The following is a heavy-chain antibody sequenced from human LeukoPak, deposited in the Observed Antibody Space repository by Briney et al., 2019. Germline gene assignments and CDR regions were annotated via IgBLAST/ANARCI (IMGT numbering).Heavy chain of an antibody. J-gene: IGHJ4*02. Sequence: ASVKVSCKASGYTFTGYYMHWVRQAPGQGLEWMGWINPNSGGTNYAQKSQGRVTMTRDTSISTAYMELSRLRSDDTAVYYCARERSYYDILTGSNGIGYWGQGTLVTVSS. CDR1: GYTFTGYY. D-gene: IGHD3-9*01. V-gene: IGHV1-2*02. CDR3: ARERSYYDILTGSNGIGY. CDR2: INPNSGGT.